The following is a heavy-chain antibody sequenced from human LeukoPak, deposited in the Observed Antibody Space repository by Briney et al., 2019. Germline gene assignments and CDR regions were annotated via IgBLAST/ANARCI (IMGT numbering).Heavy chain of an antibody. CDR1: GFTFSDYY. CDR2: ISSSSSYT. J-gene: IGHJ6*02. CDR3: AKDLATVTTHYYYGMDV. V-gene: IGHV3-11*06. Sequence: GGSLRLSCAASGFTFSDYYMSWIRQAPGKGLEWVSYISSSSSYTNYADSVKGRFTISRDNSKNTLYLQMNSLRAEDTAVYYCAKDLATVTTHYYYGMDVWGQGTTVTVSS. D-gene: IGHD4-17*01.